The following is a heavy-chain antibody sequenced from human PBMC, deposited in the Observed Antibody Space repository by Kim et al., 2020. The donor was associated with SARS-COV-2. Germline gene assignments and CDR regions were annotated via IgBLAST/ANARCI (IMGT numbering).Heavy chain of an antibody. J-gene: IGHJ3*02. CDR3: ARTVAGRIDAFDI. D-gene: IGHD6-19*01. Sequence: GGSLRLSCAASGFTFGGFTFGTFWMTWVSQAQGKGLVWLDNIKQDGRQEFYGEFLKARFSFSKDNAQNSLYLQMTSLRAEDTGVYYCARTVAGRIDAFDIWGKGTMVTVSS. CDR1: GFTFGGFTFGTFW. CDR2: IKQDGRQE. V-gene: IGHV3-7*01.